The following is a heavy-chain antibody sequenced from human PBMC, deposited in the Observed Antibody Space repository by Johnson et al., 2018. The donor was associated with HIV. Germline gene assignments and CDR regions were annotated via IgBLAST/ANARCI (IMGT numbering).Heavy chain of an antibody. CDR3: ARDMRWSKAFDI. CDR2: IGTAGDT. CDR1: GFTFSSYD. D-gene: IGHD3-3*01. Sequence: VQLVESGGGLVQPGGSLRLSCAASGFTFSSYDMHWVRQATGKGLEWVSAIGTAGDTYYPGSVKGRFTISRENAKNSLYLQMNSLRAEDTALYYCARDMRWSKAFDIWGQGTMVTVSS. V-gene: IGHV3-13*01. J-gene: IGHJ3*02.